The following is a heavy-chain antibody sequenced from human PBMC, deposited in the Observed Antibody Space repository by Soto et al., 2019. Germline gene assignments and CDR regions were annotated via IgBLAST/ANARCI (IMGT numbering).Heavy chain of an antibody. D-gene: IGHD3-10*01. J-gene: IGHJ3*02. V-gene: IGHV6-1*01. Sequence: PSRALSLASAFSLEGVSSNSTAWDCIRQSPSRGLEWLGRTYYRSKWYNDYAVSVKSRITINPDTSKNQFSLQLDSVTPEDTAVYYCPRDPPYGSGPSDDAFDICGPGTMVTVSS. CDR3: PRDPPYGSGPSDDAFDI. CDR2: TYYRSKWYN. CDR1: LEGVSSNSTA.